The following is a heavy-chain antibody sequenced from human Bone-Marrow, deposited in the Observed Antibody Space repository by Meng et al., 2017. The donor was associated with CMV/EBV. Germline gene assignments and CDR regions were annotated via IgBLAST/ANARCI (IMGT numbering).Heavy chain of an antibody. CDR3: ARQTDYSEAVDF. CDR1: GFTFDDYA. J-gene: IGHJ4*02. CDR2: IGVNSGNV. D-gene: IGHD4-11*01. Sequence: SLKISCAASGFTFDDYAMHWVRQAPGKGLEWISGIGVNSGNVGYADSVRGRFTISRDNAKNSLYLQMSSLGPEDTALYHCARQTDYSEAVDFWGQGTLVTVSS. V-gene: IGHV3-9*01.